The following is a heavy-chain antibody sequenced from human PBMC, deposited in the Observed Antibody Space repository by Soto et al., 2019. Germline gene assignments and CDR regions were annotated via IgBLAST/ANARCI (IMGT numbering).Heavy chain of an antibody. V-gene: IGHV4-59*08. D-gene: IGHD6-19*01. CDR2: IYYTGST. J-gene: IGHJ2*01. CDR1: GGSISTYY. Sequence: QVQLQESGPGLVKPSETLSLTCTVSGGSISTYYWSWIRQPPGKGLEWIGYIYYTGSTNYNPSLNSRVTKSVDTSKNQFSLKLSSVAAADTAVYYCARRAVGNWFFDLWGRGTLVTVSS. CDR3: ARRAVGNWFFDL.